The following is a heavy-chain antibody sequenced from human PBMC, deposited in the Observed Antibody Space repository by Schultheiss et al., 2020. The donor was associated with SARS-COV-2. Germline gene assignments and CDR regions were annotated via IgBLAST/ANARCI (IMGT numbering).Heavy chain of an antibody. V-gene: IGHV5-10-1*01. J-gene: IGHJ3*02. D-gene: IGHD3-22*01. CDR2: IDPSDSYT. Sequence: GESLKISCKGSGYSFTSYWISWVRQMPGKGLEWMGRIDPSDSYTNYSPSFQGHVTISADKSISTAYLQWSSLKASDTAMYYCARHDSSGYSGEDNAFDIWGQGTMVTVSS. CDR3: ARHDSSGYSGEDNAFDI. CDR1: GYSFTSYW.